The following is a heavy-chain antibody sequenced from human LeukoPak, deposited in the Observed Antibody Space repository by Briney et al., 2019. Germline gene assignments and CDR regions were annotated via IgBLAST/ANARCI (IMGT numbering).Heavy chain of an antibody. Sequence: GGSLRLSCAASGFAFSGYWMHWVRQAPGKGLVWVSRINSDGSSTSYADSVKGRFTISRDNAKNTLYLQMNSLRAEDTAVYYCATYWRHFDWLLSDIWGLGTMVTVSS. CDR1: GFAFSGYW. CDR3: ATYWRHFDWLLSDI. CDR2: INSDGSST. J-gene: IGHJ3*02. V-gene: IGHV3-74*01. D-gene: IGHD3-9*01.